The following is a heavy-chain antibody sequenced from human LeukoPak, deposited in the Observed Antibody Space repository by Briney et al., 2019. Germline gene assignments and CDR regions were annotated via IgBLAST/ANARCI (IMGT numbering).Heavy chain of an antibody. J-gene: IGHJ4*02. CDR3: ARGDLAARMGY. CDR2: INPGGST. Sequence: SETLSLTCTVSGGSISSSSYYWGWIRQPPGNGLEWIGEINPGGSTNYNPSLKSRVTISIDTSKNQFSLKLSSVTAADTAVYYCARGDLAARMGYWGQGTLVTVSS. CDR1: GGSISSSSYY. V-gene: IGHV4-39*07. D-gene: IGHD6-6*01.